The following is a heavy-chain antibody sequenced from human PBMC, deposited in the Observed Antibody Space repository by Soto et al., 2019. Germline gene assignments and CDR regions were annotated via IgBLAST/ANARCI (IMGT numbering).Heavy chain of an antibody. CDR2: ITNTGGDT. V-gene: IGHV3-23*01. CDR1: GFTFSSNA. J-gene: IGHJ4*02. Sequence: GGSLRLSCAASGFTFSSNAMSCVRQAPGMGLEWVSVITNTGGDTLYADSVKGRFTISRDNFKNTLYLQMNSLRAEDTAIYYCARASGESYPGSRVFDSWGQGTRVTVSS. D-gene: IGHD3-10*01. CDR3: ARASGESYPGSRVFDS.